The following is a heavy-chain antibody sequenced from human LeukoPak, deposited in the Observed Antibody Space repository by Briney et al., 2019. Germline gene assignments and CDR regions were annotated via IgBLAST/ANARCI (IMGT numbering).Heavy chain of an antibody. CDR2: INPSGGST. J-gene: IGHJ4*02. V-gene: IGHV1-46*01. D-gene: IGHD6-13*01. CDR1: GYTFTNYA. CDR3: AMGEQQLVSDFDY. Sequence: ASVKVSCKASGYTFTNYAVHWVRQAPGQGLEWMGIINPSGGSTSYAQKFQGRVTMTRDTSTSTVYMELSSLRSEDTAVYYCAMGEQQLVSDFDYWGQGTLVTVSS.